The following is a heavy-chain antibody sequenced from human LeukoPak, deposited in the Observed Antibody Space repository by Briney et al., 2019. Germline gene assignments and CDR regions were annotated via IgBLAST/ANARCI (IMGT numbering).Heavy chain of an antibody. V-gene: IGHV3-33*01. CDR1: GFTFSRYG. J-gene: IGHJ4*02. CDR2: IWYDGSNR. CDR3: AGDFGFSPSSGYSFDY. Sequence: GRSLRLSCTASGFTFSRYGMHWVRQAPGKGLEWVAVIWYDGSNRQYADSVKGRFTISRDNSKNTLYLQMNSLRAEDTAVYYCAGDFGFSPSSGYSFDYWGQGTLVTVSS. D-gene: IGHD3-22*01.